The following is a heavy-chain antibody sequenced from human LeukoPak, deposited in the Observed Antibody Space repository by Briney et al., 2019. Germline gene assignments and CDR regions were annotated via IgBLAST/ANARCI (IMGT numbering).Heavy chain of an antibody. CDR1: GFIFNDAW. CDR3: TRTWPGNTCFNF. D-gene: IGHD1-7*01. J-gene: IGHJ4*02. Sequence: GGSLRLSCATSGFIFNDAWMNWVRQAPGKGLEWLGRIKSISYGGTIDYAAPVKGRFTISGDDSKNTLYLQMDSLETEDTAVYYCTRTWPGNTCFNFWGQGTLVTVSS. V-gene: IGHV3-15*01. CDR2: IKSISYGGTI.